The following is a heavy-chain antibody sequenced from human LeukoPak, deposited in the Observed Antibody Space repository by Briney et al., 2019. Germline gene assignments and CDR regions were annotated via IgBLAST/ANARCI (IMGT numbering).Heavy chain of an antibody. V-gene: IGHV3-48*03. Sequence: GGSLRLSCAASGFTFSSYEMNWVRQAPGKGLEWVSYISSSGSTIYYADSVKGRFTISRDNAKNSLYLQMNSLRAEDTAVYYCARELVQGVRSFDPWGQGTLVTVSS. CDR1: GFTFSSYE. D-gene: IGHD3-10*01. CDR3: ARELVQGVRSFDP. J-gene: IGHJ5*02. CDR2: ISSSGSTI.